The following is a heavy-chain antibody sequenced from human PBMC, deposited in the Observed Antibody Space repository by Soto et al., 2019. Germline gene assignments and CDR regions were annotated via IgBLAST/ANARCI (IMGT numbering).Heavy chain of an antibody. CDR3: AKEVWGGDLRPSDY. Sequence: EVQLLESGGGLVQPGGSLRLSCAASGFTFSDNAMNWVRQAPGKGLEWVSTITAGGGGPYYADSVKGRFTISRDDSKSTLYLQMNSLRAEDTAVYFCAKEVWGGDLRPSDYWGHGTLVTVSS. D-gene: IGHD2-21*01. J-gene: IGHJ4*01. CDR1: GFTFSDNA. V-gene: IGHV3-23*01. CDR2: ITAGGGGP.